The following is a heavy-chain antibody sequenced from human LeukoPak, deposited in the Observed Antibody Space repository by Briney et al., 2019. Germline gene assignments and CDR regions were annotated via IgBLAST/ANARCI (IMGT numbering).Heavy chain of an antibody. V-gene: IGHV1-69*04. Sequence: SAEPVSCMACVGSFSSYDIRLVGQAPRQAREWVGRIIPILGIANYAQKFQGGVTITADKSTSTAYMELSSLRSEDTAVYYCAREQSIAAAGTGITGYWGQGTLVTVSS. D-gene: IGHD6-13*01. CDR2: IIPILGIA. CDR1: VGSFSSYD. CDR3: AREQSIAAAGTGITGY. J-gene: IGHJ4*02.